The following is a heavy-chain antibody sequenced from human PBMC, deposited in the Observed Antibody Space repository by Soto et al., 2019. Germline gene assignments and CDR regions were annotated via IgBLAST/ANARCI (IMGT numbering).Heavy chain of an antibody. CDR3: AGDSPPPRE. Sequence: ATVKVSCKASGYTFTSYGISWVRQAPGQGLEWMGWVSAYNGNTNYAQKFQGRVTMTTDTSTSTAYMELRSLRSDDTAVYYCAGDSPPPREWGQGTLVTVSS. J-gene: IGHJ4*02. CDR1: GYTFTSYG. V-gene: IGHV1-18*01. CDR2: VSAYNGNT.